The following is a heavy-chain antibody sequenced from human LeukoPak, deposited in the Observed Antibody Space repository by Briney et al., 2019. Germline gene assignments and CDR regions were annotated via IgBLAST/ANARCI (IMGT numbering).Heavy chain of an antibody. V-gene: IGHV1-69*05. J-gene: IGHJ6*03. CDR3: ARYYYDSSGYSLSPMDV. CDR1: GGTFSSYA. D-gene: IGHD3-22*01. CDR2: IIPIFSTA. Sequence: GASVKVSCKASGGTFSSYAISWVRQAPGQGLEWMGGIIPIFSTANYAQKFQGRVTITTDESTSTAYMELSSLRSEDTAVYYCARYYYDSSGYSLSPMDVWGKGTTVTVSS.